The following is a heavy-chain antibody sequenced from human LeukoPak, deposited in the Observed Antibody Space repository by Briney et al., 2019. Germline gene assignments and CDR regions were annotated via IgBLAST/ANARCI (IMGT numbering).Heavy chain of an antibody. CDR3: AKEPREWGSGSYYNS. V-gene: IGHV3-23*01. CDR1: GFTFSSYG. J-gene: IGHJ4*02. Sequence: GGSLRLSCAASGFTFSSYGMSWVRQAPGKGLEWVSVISGSGGSTYYADSVKGRFTISRDNSKNTLYLQMNSLRAEDTAVYYCAKEPREWGSGSYYNSWGQGTLVTVSS. CDR2: ISGSGGST. D-gene: IGHD3-10*01.